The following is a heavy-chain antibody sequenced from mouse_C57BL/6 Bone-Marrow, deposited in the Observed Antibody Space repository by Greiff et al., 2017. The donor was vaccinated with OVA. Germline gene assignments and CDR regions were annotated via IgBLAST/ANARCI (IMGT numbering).Heavy chain of an antibody. Sequence: EVMLVESGGGLVKPGGSLKLSCAASGFTFSSYAMSWVRQTPEKRLEWVATISDGGSYTYYPDNVKGRFTISRDNAKNNLYLQMSHLKSEDTAMYYCARDGAMVTTGAMDYWGQGTSVTVSS. J-gene: IGHJ4*01. CDR3: ARDGAMVTTGAMDY. CDR2: ISDGGSYT. D-gene: IGHD2-2*01. V-gene: IGHV5-4*01. CDR1: GFTFSSYA.